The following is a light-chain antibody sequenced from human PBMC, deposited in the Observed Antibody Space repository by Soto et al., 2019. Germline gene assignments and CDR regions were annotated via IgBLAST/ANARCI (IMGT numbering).Light chain of an antibody. J-gene: IGKJ1*01. V-gene: IGKV3-15*01. CDR3: QQYNNWPPAT. CDR1: QSVSSY. CDR2: GAS. Sequence: EIVLTQSPATLSLSPGERATLSCRVSQSVSSYLAWYQQKPGQAPRLLIYGASTRATGIPARFSGSGSGTEFTLTISSLQSEDFAVYYCQQYNNWPPATFGQGTKVDIK.